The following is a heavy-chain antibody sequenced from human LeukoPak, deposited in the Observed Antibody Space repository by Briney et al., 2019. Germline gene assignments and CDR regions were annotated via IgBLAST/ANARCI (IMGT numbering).Heavy chain of an antibody. J-gene: IGHJ6*03. CDR3: AGGYYMYYYYYYMDV. CDR1: GGTFSSYT. CDR2: IIPILGIA. D-gene: IGHD3-22*01. V-gene: IGHV1-69*02. Sequence: ASVKVSCKAPGGTFSSYTISWVRQAPGQGLEWMGRIIPILGIANYAQKFQGRVTITTDESTSTAYMELSSLRSEDTAVYYCAGGYYMYYYYYYMDVWGKGTTVTVSS.